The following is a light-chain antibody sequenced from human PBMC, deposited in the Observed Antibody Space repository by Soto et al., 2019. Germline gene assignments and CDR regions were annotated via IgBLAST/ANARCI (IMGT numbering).Light chain of an antibody. V-gene: IGLV2-14*01. CDR2: DVS. CDR3: SSYTSSSSVV. CDR1: SGDVGGYNY. J-gene: IGLJ2*01. Sequence: QSALTQPASWSGSPGHSITISGPGTSGDVGGYNYVSWYQQHPGKAPKLMIYDVSNRPSGVSNRFSGSKSGNTASLTISGLQAEDEADYYCSSYTSSSSVVFGGGTKLTVL.